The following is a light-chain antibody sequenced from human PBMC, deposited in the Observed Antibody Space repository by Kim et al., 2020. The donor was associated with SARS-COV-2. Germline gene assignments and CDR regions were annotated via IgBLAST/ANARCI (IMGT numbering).Light chain of an antibody. CDR2: QDN. Sequence: SYELTQPPSVSVSPGQTASITCSGDKLGDKYVCWYQQKAGQSPVLLIYQDNKRPSGIPERFSGSNSGNTATLTISGTQAMDEADYYCQTWDSSSVRFGGGTQLTVL. CDR1: KLGDKY. J-gene: IGLJ2*01. V-gene: IGLV3-1*01. CDR3: QTWDSSSVR.